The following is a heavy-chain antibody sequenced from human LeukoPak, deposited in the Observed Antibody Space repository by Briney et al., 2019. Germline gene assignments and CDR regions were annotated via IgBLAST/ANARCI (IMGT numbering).Heavy chain of an antibody. Sequence: PSETLSLTCTVPGGSISSLTYYWGWIRQPPGKGLEWIASIYYGGTTYYSPSLKSRVAISVNRSNNQFSLRLSSVTAADTAVYFCTGYSAGWSSGGGYWGQGTVVTVSS. D-gene: IGHD6-19*01. V-gene: IGHV4-39*01. J-gene: IGHJ4*02. CDR2: IYYGGTT. CDR1: GGSISSLTYY. CDR3: TGYSAGWSSGGGY.